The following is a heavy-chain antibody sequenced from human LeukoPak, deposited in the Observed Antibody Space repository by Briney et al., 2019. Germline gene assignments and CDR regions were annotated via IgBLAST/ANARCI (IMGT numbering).Heavy chain of an antibody. Sequence: GGSLRLSCAASGFTFSSYAMNWVRQAPGKGLEWVSYISSSGSTIYYADSVKGRFTISRDNAKNSLYPQMNSLRAEDTAVYYCARLLWFGEWVDXXGQGTLVTV. CDR1: GFTFSSYA. CDR2: ISSSGSTI. J-gene: IGHJ4*02. V-gene: IGHV3-48*03. CDR3: ARLLWFGEWVDX. D-gene: IGHD3-10*01.